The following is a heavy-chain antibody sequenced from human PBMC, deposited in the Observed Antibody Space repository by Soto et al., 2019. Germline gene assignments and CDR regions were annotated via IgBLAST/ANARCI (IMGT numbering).Heavy chain of an antibody. D-gene: IGHD2-8*01. CDR3: AISRGTNHAFDP. CDR1: GYTFTSYA. CDR2: INAGNGNT. J-gene: IGHJ5*02. V-gene: IGHV1-3*01. Sequence: EASVKVSCKASGYTFTSYAMHWVRQAPGQRLEWMGWINAGNGNTKYSQKFQGRVTITRDTSASTAYMELSSLRSEDTAVYYCAISRGTNHAFDPWGQGTLVTVS.